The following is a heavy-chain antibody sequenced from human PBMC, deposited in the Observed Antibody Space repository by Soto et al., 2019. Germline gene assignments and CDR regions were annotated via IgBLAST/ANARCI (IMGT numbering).Heavy chain of an antibody. Sequence: GGALILSCVASGFTFSNFAMAWVRQAPGEGLEWVSAISGSGDGTFYADSMKGRFTISRDNSKDTLYLQINSLRAEDTAVYYCANPIPKTGTTFGFWGQGTLDTVSS. J-gene: IGHJ4*02. CDR1: GFTFSNFA. D-gene: IGHD1-1*01. CDR2: ISGSGDGT. CDR3: ANPIPKTGTTFGF. V-gene: IGHV3-23*01.